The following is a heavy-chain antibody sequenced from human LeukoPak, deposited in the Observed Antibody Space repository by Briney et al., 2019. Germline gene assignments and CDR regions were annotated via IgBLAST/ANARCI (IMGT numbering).Heavy chain of an antibody. CDR2: ISAYNGNT. V-gene: IGHV1-18*01. D-gene: IGHD3-9*01. CDR3: ARYYDILTGYDLPIDY. J-gene: IGHJ4*02. Sequence: GASVKVSCKASGYTFTSYGISWVRQAPGQGLEWMGWISAYNGNTNYAQKLQGRVTMTTDTSTSTAYMELRSLRPDDTAVYYCARYYDILTGYDLPIDYWGQGTLVTVSS. CDR1: GYTFTSYG.